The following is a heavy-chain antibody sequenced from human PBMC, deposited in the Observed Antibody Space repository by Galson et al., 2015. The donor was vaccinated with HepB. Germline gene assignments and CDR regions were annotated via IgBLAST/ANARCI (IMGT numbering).Heavy chain of an antibody. V-gene: IGHV3-33*08. D-gene: IGHD3-10*01. CDR1: GFTFSSYG. Sequence: SLRLSCAASGFTFSSYGMHWVRQAPGKGLEWVAVLWYDGSNKYYADSVKGRFTISRDNSKNTLYLQMNSLRAEDTAVYYCARGLWFGELSGAFDIWGQGTMVTVSS. J-gene: IGHJ3*02. CDR2: LWYDGSNK. CDR3: ARGLWFGELSGAFDI.